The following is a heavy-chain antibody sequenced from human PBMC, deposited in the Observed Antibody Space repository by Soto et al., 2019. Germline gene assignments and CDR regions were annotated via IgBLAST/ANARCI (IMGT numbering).Heavy chain of an antibody. CDR1: GGTFSSHG. CDR3: ASERSAQYFDF. J-gene: IGHJ4*02. D-gene: IGHD1-26*01. V-gene: IGHV1-69*06. CDR2: IIPTFGTP. Sequence: QVQLVQSGTVVQRRGSSVKVSCQASGGTFSSHGMAWVRQAPGQWLEWMGGIIPTFGTPTYAPKFQGRVTITADKSTNTAYMELSSLRSEDTGVYYCASERSAQYFDFWGQGTLITVSS.